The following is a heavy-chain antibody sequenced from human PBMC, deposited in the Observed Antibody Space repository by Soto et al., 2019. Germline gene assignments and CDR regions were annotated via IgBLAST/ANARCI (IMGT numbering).Heavy chain of an antibody. CDR1: GFTFSSYG. CDR3: AKDRSSSWPRVDP. J-gene: IGHJ5*02. V-gene: IGHV3-30*18. CDR2: ISYDGSNK. Sequence: GSLSLPCAASGFTFSSYGMHWVGQAPGKGLEWVAVISYDGSNKYYADSVKGRFTISRDNSKNTLYLQMNSLRAEDTAVYYWAKDRSSSWPRVDPWGQGTLVTVSS. D-gene: IGHD6-13*01.